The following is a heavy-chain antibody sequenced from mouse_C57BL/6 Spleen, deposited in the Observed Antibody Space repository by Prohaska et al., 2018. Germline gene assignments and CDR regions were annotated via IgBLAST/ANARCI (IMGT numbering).Heavy chain of an antibody. V-gene: IGHV5-16*01. D-gene: IGHD2-3*01. J-gene: IGHJ4*01. CDR3: ARGGYDGYYDYYAMDY. CDR2: INYDGSST. Sequence: EKGLEWVANINYDGSSTYYLDSLKSRFIISRDNAKNILYLQMSSLKSEDTATYYCARGGYDGYYDYYAMDYWGQGTSVTVSS.